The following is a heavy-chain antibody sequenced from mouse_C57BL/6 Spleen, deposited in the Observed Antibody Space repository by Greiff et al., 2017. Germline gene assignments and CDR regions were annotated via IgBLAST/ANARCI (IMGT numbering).Heavy chain of an antibody. Sequence: QVQLQQPGAELVKPGASVKMSCKASGYTFTSYWITWVKQRPGQGLEWIGDIYPGSGSTNYTEKFKSKATLSVDTSASTAYMQLSSLTSEDSAVYDRARQVGRAMDYWGQGTSVTVSS. CDR2: IYPGSGST. D-gene: IGHD1-1*02. CDR3: ARQVGRAMDY. CDR1: GYTFTSYW. V-gene: IGHV1-55*01. J-gene: IGHJ4*01.